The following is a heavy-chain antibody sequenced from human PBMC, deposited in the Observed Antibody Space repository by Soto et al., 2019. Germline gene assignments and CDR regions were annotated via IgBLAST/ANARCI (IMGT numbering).Heavy chain of an antibody. CDR2: INPNSGGT. V-gene: IGHV1-2*02. CDR1: GYTFTGYY. J-gene: IGHJ4*02. Sequence: GASVKVSCKASGYTFTGYYMHWVRQAPGQGLEWMGWINPNSGGTNYAQKFQGRVTMTRDTSISTAYMELSRLRAEDTAVYYCARDKGWPRTYGGNSAFDYWGQGTLVTVSS. CDR3: ARDKGWPRTYGGNSAFDY. D-gene: IGHD4-17*01.